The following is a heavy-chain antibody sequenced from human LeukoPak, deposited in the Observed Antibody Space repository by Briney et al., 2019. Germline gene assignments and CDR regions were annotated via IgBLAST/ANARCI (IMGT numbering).Heavy chain of an antibody. J-gene: IGHJ4*02. V-gene: IGHV1-2*04. CDR3: ATSITGTLHDFDY. Sequence: GASVKVSCKASGYTFTGYYMHWVRQAPGQGLEWMRWINPNSGGTNYAQKFQGWVTMTTDTSTSTAYMELRSLRSDDTAVYYCATSITGTLHDFDYWGQGTLVTVSS. CDR2: INPNSGGT. CDR1: GYTFTGYY. D-gene: IGHD1-7*01.